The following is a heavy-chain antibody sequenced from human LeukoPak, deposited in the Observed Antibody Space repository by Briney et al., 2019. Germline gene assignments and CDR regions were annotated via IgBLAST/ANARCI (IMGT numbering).Heavy chain of an antibody. J-gene: IGHJ4*02. Sequence: PSQTLSLTCTVSGGSISSGSYDWYWIRQPAGKGLEWIGHIYTSGSMNYNPYLKRRVTISVDTSKNQFALKLTSVTAADTAVYYCTKGRGIWGQGTLVTVSS. CDR3: TKGRGI. V-gene: IGHV4-61*09. D-gene: IGHD3-10*01. CDR2: IYTSGSM. CDR1: GGSISSGSYD.